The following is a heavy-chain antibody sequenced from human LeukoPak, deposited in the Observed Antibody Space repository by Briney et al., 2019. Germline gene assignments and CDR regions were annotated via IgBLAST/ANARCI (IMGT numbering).Heavy chain of an antibody. Sequence: PSETLSLTCAVYGGSFSGYYWSWIRQPPGKGLEWIGEINHSGSTNYNPSLKSRVTISVDTSKNQFSLKLSSVTAADTAVYYCRGDIVVVPAAIGDAFDIWGQGTMVTVSS. CDR2: INHSGST. D-gene: IGHD2-2*02. CDR1: GGSFSGYY. J-gene: IGHJ3*02. V-gene: IGHV4-34*01. CDR3: RGDIVVVPAAIGDAFDI.